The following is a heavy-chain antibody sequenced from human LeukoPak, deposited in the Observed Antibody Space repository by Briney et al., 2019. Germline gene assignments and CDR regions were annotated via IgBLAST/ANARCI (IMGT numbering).Heavy chain of an antibody. CDR1: GYTFTSYA. CDR3: ARDGEGTMVRGVIVHYNWFDP. Sequence: GASVKVSCKASGYTFTSYAMHWVHQARGQRLEWMGWINAGNGNTKYSQKFQGRVTITRDTSASTAYMELSSLRSEDTAVYYCARDGEGTMVRGVIVHYNWFDPWGQGTLVTVSS. CDR2: INAGNGNT. V-gene: IGHV1-3*01. D-gene: IGHD3-10*01. J-gene: IGHJ5*02.